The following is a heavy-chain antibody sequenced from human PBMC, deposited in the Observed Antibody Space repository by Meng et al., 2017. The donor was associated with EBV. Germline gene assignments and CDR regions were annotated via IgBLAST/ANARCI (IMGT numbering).Heavy chain of an antibody. D-gene: IGHD3-10*01. CDR3: ASGSGRGFTPDY. V-gene: IGHV1-69*01. J-gene: IGHJ4*02. CDR1: GGTFRSDA. Sequence: QVQLVQSGAEVKKPGSSVKVSCKTSGGTFRSDAISWVRQAPGQGLEWMGGLIPMSDAPHYAQKFQGRVTITADESTSTHYMDLSGLRSEDTAVYYCASGSGRGFTPDYWGQGTLVTVSS. CDR2: LIPMSDAP.